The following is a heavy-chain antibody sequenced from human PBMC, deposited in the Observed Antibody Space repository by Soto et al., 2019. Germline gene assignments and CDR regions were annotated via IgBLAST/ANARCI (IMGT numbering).Heavy chain of an antibody. CDR1: GFTFSSYG. Sequence: GGSLRLSCVASGFTFSSYGMHWVRQAPGKGLEWVAVIWYDGSNKYYADSVKGRFTISRDNSKNTLYLQMNSLRAEDTAVYYCARDAYSSRLKPDYWGQGTLVTVSS. J-gene: IGHJ4*02. D-gene: IGHD6-13*01. CDR3: ARDAYSSRLKPDY. V-gene: IGHV3-33*01. CDR2: IWYDGSNK.